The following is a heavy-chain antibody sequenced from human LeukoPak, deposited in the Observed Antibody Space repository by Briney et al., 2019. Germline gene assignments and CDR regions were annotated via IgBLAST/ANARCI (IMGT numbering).Heavy chain of an antibody. J-gene: IGHJ6*02. CDR1: GYTLTELS. Sequence: ASVKVSCKVSGYTLTELSMHWVRQAPGKXXXXXGGFDPEXXETIYAQKFQGRVTMTEDTSTDTAYMELSSLRSEDTAVYYCATEQIRQPIRPVAGTYYYYYGMDVWGQGTTVTVSS. CDR3: ATEQIRQPIRPVAGTYYYYYGMDV. D-gene: IGHD6-19*01. V-gene: IGHV1-24*01. CDR2: FDPEXXET.